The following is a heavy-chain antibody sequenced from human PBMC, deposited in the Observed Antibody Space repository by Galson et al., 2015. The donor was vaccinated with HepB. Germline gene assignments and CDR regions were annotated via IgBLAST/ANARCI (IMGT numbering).Heavy chain of an antibody. J-gene: IGHJ4*02. CDR3: ARATVERRVAATLDY. Sequence: SLRLSCATSGFTFSPYTMHWVRQAPGKGLEWVAVISYDGSNKYYADSVKGRFTISRDNSKNTLYVQMNSLRDEDTAVYYCARATVERRVAATLDYWGQGTLVTVSS. D-gene: IGHD2-15*01. CDR1: GFTFSPYT. CDR2: ISYDGSNK. V-gene: IGHV3-30*04.